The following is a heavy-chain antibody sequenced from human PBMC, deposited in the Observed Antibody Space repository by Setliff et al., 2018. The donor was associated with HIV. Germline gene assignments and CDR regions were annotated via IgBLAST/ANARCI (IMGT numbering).Heavy chain of an antibody. CDR2: ISAYSGNT. V-gene: IGHV1-18*01. J-gene: IGHJ4*02. D-gene: IGHD3-22*01. Sequence: RASVKVSCKASGYTFTSYAISWVRQAPGQGLEWMGWISAYSGNTHYAQRLQDRVTMTTDTSTSTANMELRTLRSDDTALYYCARDLSVNYYKSSGYEATYDYWGQGTLVTVSS. CDR3: ARDLSVNYYKSSGYEATYDY. CDR1: GYTFTSYA.